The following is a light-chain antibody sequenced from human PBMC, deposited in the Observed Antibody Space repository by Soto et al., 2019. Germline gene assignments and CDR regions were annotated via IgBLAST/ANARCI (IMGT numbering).Light chain of an antibody. Sequence: FMLTQPHSVSESPGKTVTISCTRSSGSIASYYVEWYQQRPGSAPSAVIYENNQRPSGVPDRFSGSIDSSSNSASLTISGLRTEDEADYYCQSFDDITVVFGGGTKLTVL. CDR1: SGSIASYY. V-gene: IGLV6-57*04. CDR2: ENN. CDR3: QSFDDITVV. J-gene: IGLJ2*01.